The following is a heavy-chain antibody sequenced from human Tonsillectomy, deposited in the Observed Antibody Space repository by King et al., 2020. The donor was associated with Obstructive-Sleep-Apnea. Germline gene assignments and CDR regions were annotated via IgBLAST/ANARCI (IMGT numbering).Heavy chain of an antibody. D-gene: IGHD3-10*01. V-gene: IGHV4-30-4*01. CDR2: IYHSGGT. Sequence: VQLQESGPGLVKPSQTLSLTCTVSGGSINSGDYYWTWIRQPPGKGLEWIGVIYHSGGTYFNPSLRSRVTVSIATSRNQFSFNLTPLTAADTAVYFCARWRGGSGNIDYWGQGILVTVSS. CDR3: ARWRGGSGNIDY. CDR1: GGSINSGDYY. J-gene: IGHJ4*02.